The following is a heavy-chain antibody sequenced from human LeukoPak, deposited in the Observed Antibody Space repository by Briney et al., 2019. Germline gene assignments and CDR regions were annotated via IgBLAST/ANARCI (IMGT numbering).Heavy chain of an antibody. CDR2: IRSSSSYI. J-gene: IGHJ4*02. Sequence: PGGTLRLSCAASGFTFSSDSMNWGRQPPGKGLEGVSSIRSSSSYIYYADSGKGPITTSRDNAKNSLYLQMNSLRAEGTAVYYCARDPPIAAAGAYWGQGTLVTVSS. CDR3: ARDPPIAAAGAY. D-gene: IGHD6-13*01. CDR1: GFTFSSDS. V-gene: IGHV3-21*01.